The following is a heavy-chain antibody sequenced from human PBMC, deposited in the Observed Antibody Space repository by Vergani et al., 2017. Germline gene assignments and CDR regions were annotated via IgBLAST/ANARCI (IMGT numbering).Heavy chain of an antibody. CDR2: IKLDGSEK. D-gene: IGHD5-18*01. CDR1: GFTFSSYW. Sequence: EVQLLESGGGLVQPGGSLRLSCAASGFTFSSYWMSWVRQAPGKGLEWVANIKLDGSEKYYVDSVKGRFTISRDNAKNSLFLQMNGLRVDDTAVYYCARPEQLWLPGGALDCWGQGTLVTVSS. CDR3: ARPEQLWLPGGALDC. V-gene: IGHV3-7*01. J-gene: IGHJ4*02.